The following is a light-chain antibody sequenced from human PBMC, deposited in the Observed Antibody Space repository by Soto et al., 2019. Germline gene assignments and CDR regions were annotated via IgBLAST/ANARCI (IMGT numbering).Light chain of an antibody. CDR2: EVT. J-gene: IGLJ1*01. Sequence: QSVLAQPASMSGSAGQSITISCTGTTTDVGNYNYVSWFQQHPGKPPKLMIYEVTNRPSGVSNRFSGSKAGITASLTISGLQAEDEADYYCSSYTTNTTLVFGTGTKVTVL. CDR3: SSYTTNTTLV. V-gene: IGLV2-14*01. CDR1: TTDVGNYNY.